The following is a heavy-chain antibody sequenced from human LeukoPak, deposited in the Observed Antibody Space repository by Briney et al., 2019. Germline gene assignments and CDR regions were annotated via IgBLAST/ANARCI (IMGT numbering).Heavy chain of an antibody. Sequence: KPSETLSLTCTVSGGSISSYYWSWIWQPPGKGLEWIGYIYYSGSTNYNPSLKSRVTISVDTSKNQFSLKLSSVTAADTAVYYCARGEQQLGKFDYWGQGTLVTVSS. CDR1: GGSISSYY. CDR3: ARGEQQLGKFDY. CDR2: IYYSGST. D-gene: IGHD6-13*01. J-gene: IGHJ4*02. V-gene: IGHV4-59*01.